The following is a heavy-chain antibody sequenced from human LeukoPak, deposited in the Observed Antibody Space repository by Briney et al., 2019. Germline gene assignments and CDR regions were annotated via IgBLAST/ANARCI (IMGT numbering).Heavy chain of an antibody. CDR1: GFTFSSYA. CDR2: FSGSGGST. Sequence: PGGSLRLSCAASGFTFSSYAMSWVRQAPGKGLEWVSAFSGSGGSTYYADFGKGRFTICRDNSKNTLYLQMNSLRAEDTAVYYCAKGLAAKWYNWFDPWGQGTLVTVSS. CDR3: AKGLAAKWYNWFDP. D-gene: IGHD6-13*01. J-gene: IGHJ5*02. V-gene: IGHV3-23*01.